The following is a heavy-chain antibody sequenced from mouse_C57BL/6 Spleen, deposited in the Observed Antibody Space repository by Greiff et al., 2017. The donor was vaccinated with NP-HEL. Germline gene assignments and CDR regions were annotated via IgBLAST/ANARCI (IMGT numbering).Heavy chain of an antibody. D-gene: IGHD1-1*01. J-gene: IGHJ1*03. Sequence: VQLQQPGAELVKPGASVKLSCKASGYTFTSYWMHWVKQRPGRGLEWIGRIDPNSGGTKYNEKFKSKATLTVDKPSSTAYMQRSSLTSEDSAVYYCARNYYGSSYWYFDVWGTGTTVTVSS. CDR1: GYTFTSYW. CDR2: IDPNSGGT. CDR3: ARNYYGSSYWYFDV. V-gene: IGHV1-72*01.